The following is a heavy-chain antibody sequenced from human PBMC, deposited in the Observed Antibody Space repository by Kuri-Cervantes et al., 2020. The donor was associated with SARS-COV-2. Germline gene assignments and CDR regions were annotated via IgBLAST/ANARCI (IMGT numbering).Heavy chain of an antibody. V-gene: IGHV3-11*04. J-gene: IGHJ4*02. D-gene: IGHD6-19*01. CDR1: GFTFSDYY. CDR3: ASAYSSGPYYFDY. CDR2: ISSSGSTI. Sequence: GESLKISCAASGFTFSDYYMSWIRQAPGKGLEWVSYISSSGSTIYYADSVKGRFTISRDNAKNSLYLQMNSLRAEDTAAYYCASAYSSGPYYFDYWGQGTLVTVSS.